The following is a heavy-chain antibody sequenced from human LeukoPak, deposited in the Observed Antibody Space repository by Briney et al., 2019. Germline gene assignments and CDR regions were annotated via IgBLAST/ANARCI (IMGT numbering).Heavy chain of an antibody. D-gene: IGHD2-15*01. Sequence: SETLSLTCTVSGGSISSSSYYWGWIRQPPGKGLEWIGTIYYSGSTYYNPSLRSRVTISVDTSKNQFSLKLSSVAAADTAVYYCTRHPYRYCSGGNCHSDYWGQGTLVTVSS. J-gene: IGHJ4*02. CDR3: TRHPYRYCSGGNCHSDY. V-gene: IGHV4-39*01. CDR1: GGSISSSSYY. CDR2: IYYSGST.